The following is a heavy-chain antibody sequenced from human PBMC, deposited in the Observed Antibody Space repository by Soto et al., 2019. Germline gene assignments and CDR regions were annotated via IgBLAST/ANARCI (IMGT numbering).Heavy chain of an antibody. D-gene: IGHD5-18*01. V-gene: IGHV3-7*01. CDR3: ARVRQDGVSYGNWFDP. CDR2: IKQDGSEK. Sequence: GGSLRLSCAASGFTFSSYWMSWVRQAPGKGLEWVANIKQDGSEKYYVDSVKGRFTISRDNAKNSLYLQMNSLRAEDTAVYYCARVRQDGVSYGNWFDPWGQGTLVTVSS. J-gene: IGHJ5*02. CDR1: GFTFSSYW.